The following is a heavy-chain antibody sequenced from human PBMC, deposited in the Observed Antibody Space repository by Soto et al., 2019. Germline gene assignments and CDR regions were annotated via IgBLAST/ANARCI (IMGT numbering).Heavy chain of an antibody. V-gene: IGHV3-7*03. CDR1: GFTFSSYW. CDR2: IKEDGSEK. J-gene: IGHJ4*02. Sequence: EVQLVESGGGLVQPGGSLRLSCAASGFTFSSYWMSWVRQAPEKGLEWVANIKEDGSEKYYVDSVTGRFTISRDNTENSLYLQMNSLRAVDTAMYYCARAGGIGTVDCWGQGTLVTVSS. CDR3: ARAGGIGTVDC.